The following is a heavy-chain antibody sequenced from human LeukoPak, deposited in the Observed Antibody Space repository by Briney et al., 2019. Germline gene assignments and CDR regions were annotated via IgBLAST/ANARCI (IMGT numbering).Heavy chain of an antibody. CDR1: GGSISSYY. V-gene: IGHV4-39*01. CDR3: ARCPTYYDFWSGYPEYYYYMDV. J-gene: IGHJ6*03. D-gene: IGHD3-3*01. CDR2: IYYSGST. Sequence: SETLSLTCTVSGGSISSYYWGWIRQPPGKGLEWIGSIYYSGSTYYNPSLKRRVIISVDTSKNQFSLKLSSVPAADTAVYYCARCPTYYDFWSGYPEYYYYMDVWGKGTTVTVSS.